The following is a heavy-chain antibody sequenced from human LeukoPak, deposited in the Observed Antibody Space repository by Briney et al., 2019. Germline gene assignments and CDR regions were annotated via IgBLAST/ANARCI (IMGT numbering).Heavy chain of an antibody. J-gene: IGHJ4*02. CDR1: GGTFSSYA. V-gene: IGHV1-69*04. CDR3: ARPGYSGGAFDY. CDR2: IIPILGIA. D-gene: IGHD3-9*01. Sequence: ASVKVSCKASGGTFSSYAISWVRQAPGQGLEWMGRIIPILGIANYAQKLQGRVTITADKSTSTAYMELSSLRSEDTAVYCCARPGYSGGAFDYGGQGTPVTVSS.